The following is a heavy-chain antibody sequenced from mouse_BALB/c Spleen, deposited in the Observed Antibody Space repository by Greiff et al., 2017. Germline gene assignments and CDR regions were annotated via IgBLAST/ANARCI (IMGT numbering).Heavy chain of an antibody. J-gene: IGHJ2*01. D-gene: IGHD4-1*01. CDR2: INPSNGRT. CDR1: GYTFTSYW. CDR3: ARNPLTFDY. Sequence: QVQLKQPGAELVKPGASVKLSCKASGYTFTSYWMHWVKQRPGQGLEWIGEINPSNGRTNYNEKFKSKATLTVDKSSSTAYMQLSSLTSEDSAVYYCARNPLTFDYWGQGTTLTVSS. V-gene: IGHV1S81*02.